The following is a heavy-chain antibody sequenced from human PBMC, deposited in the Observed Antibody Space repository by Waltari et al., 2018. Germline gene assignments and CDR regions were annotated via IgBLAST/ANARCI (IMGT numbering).Heavy chain of an antibody. CDR3: AKDMGPSRYDSSGYFDY. Sequence: EVQLVESGGVVVQPGGSMSLSCAASGFPFDAYTMHWVRQAPGKGLEWVSLISWDGGSTYYADSVKGRFTISRDNSKNSLYLQMNSLRTEDTALYYCAKDMGPSRYDSSGYFDYWGQGTLVTVSS. J-gene: IGHJ4*02. CDR2: ISWDGGST. V-gene: IGHV3-43*01. CDR1: GFPFDAYT. D-gene: IGHD3-22*01.